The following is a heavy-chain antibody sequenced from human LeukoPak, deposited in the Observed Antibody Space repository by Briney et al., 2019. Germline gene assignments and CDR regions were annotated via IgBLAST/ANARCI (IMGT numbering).Heavy chain of an antibody. Sequence: PSETLSLTCTVSGGSIGSSSYYWGWIRQPPGKGLEWIGEINHSGSTNYNPSLKSRVTISVDTSKNQFSLKLSSVTAADTAVYYCARVDRITIFGVVSWGQGTLVTVSS. CDR2: INHSGST. CDR1: GGSIGSSSYY. D-gene: IGHD3-3*01. V-gene: IGHV4-39*07. J-gene: IGHJ5*02. CDR3: ARVDRITIFGVVS.